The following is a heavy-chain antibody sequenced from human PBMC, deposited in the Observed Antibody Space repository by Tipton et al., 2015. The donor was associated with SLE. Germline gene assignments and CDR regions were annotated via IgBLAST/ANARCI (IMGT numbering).Heavy chain of an antibody. CDR2: FYTSGNT. D-gene: IGHD3-10*01. J-gene: IGHJ4*02. CDR3: ARDRVYYYGSGSYALDF. CDR1: GASVSNYY. Sequence: LRLSCTVSGASVSNYYWSWIRQPPGKGLDWIGYFYTSGNTNYNPSLKNRVTISVDTSKNQFSLNLTSVNAADTAVYYCARDRVYYYGSGSYALDFWGQGSLVTVAS. V-gene: IGHV4-4*08.